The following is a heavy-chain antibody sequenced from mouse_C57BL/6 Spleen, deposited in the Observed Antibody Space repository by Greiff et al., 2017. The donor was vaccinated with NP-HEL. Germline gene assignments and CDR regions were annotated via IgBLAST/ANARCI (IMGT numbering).Heavy chain of an antibody. CDR2: IDPSDSYT. D-gene: IGHD1-1*01. Sequence: QVQLKQPGAELVRPGTSVKLSCKASGYTFTSYWMHWVKQRPGQGLEWIGVIDPSDSYTNYNQKFKGKATLTVDTSSSTAYMQLSSLTSEDSAVYYCASPPAVYGSSYLDYWGQGTTLTVSS. CDR3: ASPPAVYGSSYLDY. CDR1: GYTFTSYW. V-gene: IGHV1-59*01. J-gene: IGHJ2*01.